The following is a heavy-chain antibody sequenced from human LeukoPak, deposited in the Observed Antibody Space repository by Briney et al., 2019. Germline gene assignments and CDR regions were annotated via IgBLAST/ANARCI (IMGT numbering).Heavy chain of an antibody. J-gene: IGHJ4*02. Sequence: PGGSLRLSCAASGFTFSSYSMNWVRQAPGKGLEWVAFIRYDGNNNYYADSVKGRFTISRDNSKNTMYLQMNSLRAEDTDVYYCAKYGRSYYGYYFDYWGQGTLVTVSS. CDR3: AKYGRSYYGYYFDY. D-gene: IGHD1-26*01. CDR2: IRYDGNNN. CDR1: GFTFSSYS. V-gene: IGHV3-30*02.